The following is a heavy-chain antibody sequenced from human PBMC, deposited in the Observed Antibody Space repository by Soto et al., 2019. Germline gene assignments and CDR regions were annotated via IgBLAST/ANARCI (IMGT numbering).Heavy chain of an antibody. V-gene: IGHV3-66*01. D-gene: IGHD1-26*01. CDR2: IHSGGST. CDR1: GFTFNNYG. J-gene: IGHJ4*02. Sequence: PGGSLRLSCAASGFTFNNYGMHWVRQAPGKGLERVSIIHSGGSTYYADSVKGRFTISRDNSKNTLYLQMNSLRVEDTAVYYCARGIGHLGTFGYWGQGIQVTVSS. CDR3: ARGIGHLGTFGY.